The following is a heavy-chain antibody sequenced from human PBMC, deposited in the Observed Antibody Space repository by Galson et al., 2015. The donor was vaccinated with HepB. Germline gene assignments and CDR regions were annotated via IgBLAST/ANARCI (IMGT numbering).Heavy chain of an antibody. CDR3: ARTYYDTTSGYYSPDRHFDF. J-gene: IGHJ4*02. V-gene: IGHV2-70*11. CDR2: IDWDDDK. Sequence: PALVKPTQTLTLTCTFSGFSLTTSGMCVSWIRQPPGKALEWLARIDWDDDKYYPTSLKTRLTISKDTSKNPVVLTMTNMDPVDTATYYCARTYYDTTSGYYSPDRHFDFWGQGTLVTVSS. D-gene: IGHD3-22*01. CDR1: GFSLTTSGMC.